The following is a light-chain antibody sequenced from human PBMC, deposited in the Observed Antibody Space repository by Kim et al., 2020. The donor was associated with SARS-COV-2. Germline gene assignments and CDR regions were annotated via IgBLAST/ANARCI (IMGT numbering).Light chain of an antibody. CDR3: QQTYNTPRPLT. J-gene: IGKJ4*01. Sequence: DIQMTQSPSSLSASVGDRVTITCRASQSISSYLNWYQQKPGKAPKLLIYAASTLQSGVPSRFSGSGSGTDFTLTISSLQPEDFATYYCQQTYNTPRPLTFGGGTKVEIK. CDR1: QSISSY. V-gene: IGKV1-39*01. CDR2: AAS.